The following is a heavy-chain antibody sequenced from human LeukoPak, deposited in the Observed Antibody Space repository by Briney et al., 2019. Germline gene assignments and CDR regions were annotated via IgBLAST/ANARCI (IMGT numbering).Heavy chain of an antibody. V-gene: IGHV1-2*04. CDR1: GYTFTGYY. Sequence: GASVKVSCKASGYTFTGYYMHWVRQAPGQGLEWMGWINPNSGGTNYAQKFQGWVTMTRDTSISTAYMELSRLRSDDTAVYYCARGEELYSSVKGAFDIWGQGTMVTVSS. J-gene: IGHJ3*02. CDR3: ARGEELYSSVKGAFDI. D-gene: IGHD6-19*01. CDR2: INPNSGGT.